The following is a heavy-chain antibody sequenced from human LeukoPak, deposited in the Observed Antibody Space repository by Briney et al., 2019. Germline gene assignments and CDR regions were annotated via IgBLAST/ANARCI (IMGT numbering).Heavy chain of an antibody. D-gene: IGHD2-15*01. V-gene: IGHV4-34*01. Sequence: SESLSLTCAVYGGSFSGYYWSWIRQPPGKGLEWIGEINHSGSTNYNPSLKSRVTISVDTSKNQFSLKLSSVTAADTAVYYCARDLKVCSGGSCRNWFDPWGQGTMATVSS. J-gene: IGHJ5*02. CDR1: GGSFSGYY. CDR2: INHSGST. CDR3: ARDLKVCSGGSCRNWFDP.